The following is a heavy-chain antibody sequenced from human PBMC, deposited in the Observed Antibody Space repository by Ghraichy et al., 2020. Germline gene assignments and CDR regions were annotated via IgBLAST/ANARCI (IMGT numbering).Heavy chain of an antibody. D-gene: IGHD6-13*01. J-gene: IGHJ4*02. CDR2: INHSGST. Sequence: SETLSLTCAVYGGSFSGYYWSWIRQPPGKGLEWIGEINHSGSTNYNPSLKSRVTISVDTSKNQFSLKLSSVTAGDTAVYYCARGMILGGSSWTDYWGQGTLVTVSS. CDR1: GGSFSGYY. V-gene: IGHV4-34*01. CDR3: ARGMILGGSSWTDY.